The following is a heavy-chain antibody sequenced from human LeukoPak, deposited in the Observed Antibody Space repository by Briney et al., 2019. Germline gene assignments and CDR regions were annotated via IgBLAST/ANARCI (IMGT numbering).Heavy chain of an antibody. CDR3: ARRAPIYYDSSGYLFDP. D-gene: IGHD3-22*01. CDR1: GGSISSSSYY. Sequence: SETLSLTCTVSGGSISSSSYYWGWIRQPPGKGLEWIGSIYYSGSTYYNPSLKSRVTISVDTSKNQFSLKLSSVTAADTAVYYCARRAPIYYDSSGYLFDPWGQGTLVTVSS. J-gene: IGHJ5*02. V-gene: IGHV4-39*01. CDR2: IYYSGST.